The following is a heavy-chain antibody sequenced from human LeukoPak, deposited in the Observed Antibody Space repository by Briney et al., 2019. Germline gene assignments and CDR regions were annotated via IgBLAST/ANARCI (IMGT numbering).Heavy chain of an antibody. Sequence: SETLSLTCAVYGGSFSVYYWSWIRQPPGKGLEWIGEINHSGSTNYNPSLKSRVTISVDTSKNQFSLKLSSVTAADTAVYYCARGLRIAAAGTNFDYWGQGTLVTVSS. J-gene: IGHJ4*02. D-gene: IGHD6-13*01. V-gene: IGHV4-34*01. CDR2: INHSGST. CDR3: ARGLRIAAAGTNFDY. CDR1: GGSFSVYY.